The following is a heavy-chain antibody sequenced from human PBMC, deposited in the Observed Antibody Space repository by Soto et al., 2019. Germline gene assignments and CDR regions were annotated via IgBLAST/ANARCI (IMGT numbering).Heavy chain of an antibody. CDR1: GFTFSSYW. J-gene: IGHJ6*03. Sequence: HPGGSLRLSCAASGFTFSSYWMHWVRQAPGKGLVWVSRINSDGSSTSHADSVKGRFTISRDNAKNTLYLQMNSLRAEDTAVYYCALWGYSYYYYYMDVWGKGTTVTVSS. D-gene: IGHD2-15*01. CDR3: ALWGYSYYYYYMDV. CDR2: INSDGSST. V-gene: IGHV3-74*01.